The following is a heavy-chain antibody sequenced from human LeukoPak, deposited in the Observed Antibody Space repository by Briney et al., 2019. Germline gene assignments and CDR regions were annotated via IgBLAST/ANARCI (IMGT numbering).Heavy chain of an antibody. CDR1: GYTFTGYY. CDR2: INPNSGGT. J-gene: IGHJ6*02. Sequence: ASVKVSCKASGYTFTGYYMHWVRQAPGQRLEWMGWINPNSGGTNYAQKFQGRVTMTRDTSISTAYMELSRLRSDDTAVYYCARDGNIVVVPAAREYYYYYGMDVWGQGTTVTVSS. CDR3: ARDGNIVVVPAAREYYYYYGMDV. V-gene: IGHV1-2*02. D-gene: IGHD2-2*01.